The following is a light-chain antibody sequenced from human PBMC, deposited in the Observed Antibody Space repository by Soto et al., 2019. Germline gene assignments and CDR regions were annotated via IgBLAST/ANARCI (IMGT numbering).Light chain of an antibody. CDR3: QQYGNSVTWT. J-gene: IGKJ1*01. Sequence: DIVMTQSPDSLAVSLGESATINCKSSQSVLYSSNNKNYLAWYQQKPGQPPKLLIYWASTRESGVPDRFSGSGSGTDFTLTITRLEPEDFAVYYCQQYGNSVTWTFGQGTKVDIK. CDR1: QSVLYSSNNKNY. CDR2: WAS. V-gene: IGKV4-1*01.